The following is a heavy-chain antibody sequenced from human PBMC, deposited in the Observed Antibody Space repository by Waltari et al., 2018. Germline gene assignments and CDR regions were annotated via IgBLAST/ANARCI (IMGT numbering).Heavy chain of an antibody. CDR1: GGSISSSSYY. V-gene: IGHV4-39*01. D-gene: IGHD3-3*01. Sequence: QLQLQESGPGLVKPSETLSLTCTVSGGSISSSSYYWGWIRQPQGKGLEWIGSISFSGSTYYHPSLKSRVTISVDTSKNQFSLKLSSVTAADPAVYYCARRGTIFGVVTLAFDIWGQGTMVTVSS. CDR3: ARRGTIFGVVTLAFDI. J-gene: IGHJ3*02. CDR2: ISFSGST.